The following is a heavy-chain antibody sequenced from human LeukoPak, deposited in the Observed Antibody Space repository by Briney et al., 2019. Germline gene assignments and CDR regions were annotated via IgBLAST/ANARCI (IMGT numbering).Heavy chain of an antibody. J-gene: IGHJ6*02. CDR1: GGTFSSYA. V-gene: IGHV1-69*04. CDR2: IIPILGIA. CDR3: ARDPNFGNYYGMDV. Sequence: RASVKVSCKASGGTFSSYAISWVRQAPGQGLEWMGRIIPILGIANYAQKFQGRVTITADKSTSTAYMELSSLRSEDTAVYYCARDPNFGNYYGMDVWGQGTTVTVSS. D-gene: IGHD3-3*01.